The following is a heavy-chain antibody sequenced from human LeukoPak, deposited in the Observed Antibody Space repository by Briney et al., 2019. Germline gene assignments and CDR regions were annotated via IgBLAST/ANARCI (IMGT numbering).Heavy chain of an antibody. D-gene: IGHD2-2*01. CDR3: ARGLGYCTSTTCLLPFDY. J-gene: IGHJ4*02. Sequence: GGSLRLSCAASGFTVSTYYTTWVRQAPGKGLECVSVIYSGGSTYYADSVKGLFTVSRDNSKNTLYLQMNSLRAEDTAMYYCARGLGYCTSTTCLLPFDYWGQGTLVTVSS. CDR1: GFTVSTYY. CDR2: IYSGGST. V-gene: IGHV3-53*01.